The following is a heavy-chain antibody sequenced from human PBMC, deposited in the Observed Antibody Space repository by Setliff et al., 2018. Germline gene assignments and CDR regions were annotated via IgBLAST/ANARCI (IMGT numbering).Heavy chain of an antibody. CDR3: ARGLEGEDYFYYMDV. CDR2: IYHDGND. D-gene: IGHD2-21*01. V-gene: IGHV4-4*02. Sequence: SETLSLTCAVSGASINSLSWWSWVRQPPGKGPEWIGEIYHDGNDKYTPSVHYSPSLKSRVTISIDKSNNQFSLKLTSVTAADTAVYYCARGLEGEDYFYYMDVWGKGNTVTVSS. J-gene: IGHJ6*03. CDR1: GASINSLSW.